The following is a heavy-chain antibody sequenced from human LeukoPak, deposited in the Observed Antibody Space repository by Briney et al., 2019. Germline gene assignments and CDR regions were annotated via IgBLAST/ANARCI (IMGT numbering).Heavy chain of an antibody. CDR2: IYYSGST. J-gene: IGHJ4*02. V-gene: IGHV4-31*03. CDR3: ARVGYSYGFDY. CDR1: GGSISSGGYY. D-gene: IGHD5-18*01. Sequence: SQTLSLTCTVSGGSISSGGYYWTWIRQHPGKGLEWNGYIYYSGSTYYNPSLKSRATISVDTSKNQFSLKLSSVTAADTAVYYCARVGYSYGFDYWGQGTLVTVSS.